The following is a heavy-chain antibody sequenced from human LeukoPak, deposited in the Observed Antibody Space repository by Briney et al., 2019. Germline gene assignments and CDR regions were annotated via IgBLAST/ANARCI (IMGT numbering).Heavy chain of an antibody. D-gene: IGHD3-10*01. CDR1: GYTFTGYY. V-gene: IGHV1-18*04. CDR2: ISAYNGNT. Sequence: GASVKVSCKASGYTFTGYYMHWVRQAPGQGLEWMGWISAYNGNTNYAQKLQGRVTMTTDTSTSTAYMELRSLRSDDTAVYYCARERFRAFDIWGQGTMVTVSS. J-gene: IGHJ3*02. CDR3: ARERFRAFDI.